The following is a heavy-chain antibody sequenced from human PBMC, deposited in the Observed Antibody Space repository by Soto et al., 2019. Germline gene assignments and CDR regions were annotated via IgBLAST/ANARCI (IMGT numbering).Heavy chain of an antibody. V-gene: IGHV3-30-3*01. D-gene: IGHD5-12*01. Sequence: GGSLRLSCAASGFAFNRYAMHWVRQAPGQGLEWVAVVATDGSNKYYADSVKGRFTVSRDNSKDTLYLEMNSLRAEDTAVYYCAREIVATMSFYFDSWGQGTLVTV. CDR3: AREIVATMSFYFDS. J-gene: IGHJ4*02. CDR2: VATDGSNK. CDR1: GFAFNRYA.